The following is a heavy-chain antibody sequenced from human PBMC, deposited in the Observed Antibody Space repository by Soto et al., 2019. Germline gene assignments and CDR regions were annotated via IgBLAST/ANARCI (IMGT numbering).Heavy chain of an antibody. CDR2: VKSDGTTA. J-gene: IGHJ4*02. V-gene: IGHV3-74*01. Sequence: GGSLRLSCEASGFAFTSYWMHWVRQAPGKGLEWVAGVKSDGTTATYADSVRGRFTISRDNAKNTLYLQMNSLSAEDTAVYYCARVFASTLAPPPFDFWGQAAQITVSS. CDR3: ARVFASTLAPPPFDF. CDR1: GFAFTSYW. D-gene: IGHD2-2*01.